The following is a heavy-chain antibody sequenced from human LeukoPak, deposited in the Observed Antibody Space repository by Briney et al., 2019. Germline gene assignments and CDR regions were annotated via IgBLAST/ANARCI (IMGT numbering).Heavy chain of an antibody. CDR2: IYYSGST. D-gene: IGHD3-22*01. Sequence: PSETLSLTCTVSGGSISSSSYYWGWIRQPPGKGLEWIGSIYYSGSTYYNPSLKSRVTISVDTSKNQFSLKLSSVTAADTAVYYCGRGEVLSYYYDSSGYFDYWGQGTLVTVSS. CDR3: GRGEVLSYYYDSSGYFDY. CDR1: GGSISSSSYY. J-gene: IGHJ4*02. V-gene: IGHV4-39*07.